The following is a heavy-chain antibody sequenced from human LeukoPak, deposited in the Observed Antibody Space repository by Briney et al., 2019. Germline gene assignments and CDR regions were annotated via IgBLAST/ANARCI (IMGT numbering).Heavy chain of an antibody. J-gene: IGHJ4*02. D-gene: IGHD3-9*01. CDR3: ARDRVDYDILTGYYRYYFDY. V-gene: IGHV4-4*07. Sequence: SENLSLTCTVSGGSISSYYWSWIRQPAGKGLEWIGRIYTSGSTNYNPSLKSRVTMSVDTSKNQFSLKLSSVTAADTAVYYCARDRVDYDILTGYYRYYFDYWGQGTLVTVSS. CDR2: IYTSGST. CDR1: GGSISSYY.